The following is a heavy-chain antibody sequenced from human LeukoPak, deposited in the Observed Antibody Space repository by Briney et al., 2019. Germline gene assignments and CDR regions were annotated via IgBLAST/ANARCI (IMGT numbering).Heavy chain of an antibody. V-gene: IGHV3-23*01. Sequence: GGSLRLSCAASGFTFSNFAMNWVRQAPGKGLEWVSAISGSGGSTYYADSVKGRFTISRDNSKNTLYLQMNSLRAEDSAVYFCAKDSRYSSYSSGSDYWGQGTLVTASS. D-gene: IGHD6-19*01. J-gene: IGHJ4*02. CDR3: AKDSRYSSYSSGSDY. CDR2: ISGSGGST. CDR1: GFTFSNFA.